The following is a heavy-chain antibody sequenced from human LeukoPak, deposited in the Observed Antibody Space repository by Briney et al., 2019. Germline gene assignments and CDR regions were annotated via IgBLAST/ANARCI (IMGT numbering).Heavy chain of an antibody. D-gene: IGHD2-2*03. V-gene: IGHV5-51*07. CDR3: ASGYCSRASCQEWFDP. CDR1: GFRSTTYW. Sequence: GESLKISCKGSGFRSTTYWLAWVHQMPGKGLEWMGIIYPGDSDTRYSPSFQGQVTISADKSIRTAYLQWSSLKASDTAMYYCASGYCSRASCQEWFDPWGQGTLVTVSS. J-gene: IGHJ5*02. CDR2: IYPGDSDT.